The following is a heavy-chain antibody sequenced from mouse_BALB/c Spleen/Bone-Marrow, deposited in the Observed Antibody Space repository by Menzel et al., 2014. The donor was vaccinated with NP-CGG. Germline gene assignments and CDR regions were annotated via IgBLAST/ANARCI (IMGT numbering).Heavy chain of an antibody. V-gene: IGHV3-8*02. CDR3: TRDYYGP. Sequence: EVQLQQSGPSLVKPSQTLSLTCSVTGDSITSGYWNWIRKFPGNKLEYMGYITYSGNTYYNPSLISRISITRDTSKNQYYLQLNSVTTEDTATYYCTRDYYGPWGQGTTLTVSS. J-gene: IGHJ2*01. CDR1: GDSITSGY. D-gene: IGHD1-2*01. CDR2: ITYSGNT.